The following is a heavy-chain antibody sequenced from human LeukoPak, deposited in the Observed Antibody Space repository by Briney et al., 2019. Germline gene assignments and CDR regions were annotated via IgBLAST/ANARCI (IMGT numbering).Heavy chain of an antibody. CDR2: INHSGST. V-gene: IGHV4-34*01. D-gene: IGHD2-15*01. J-gene: IGHJ4*02. Sequence: SETLSLTCAVYGGSLSGYYWSWIRQPPGKGLEWIGEINHSGSTNYNPSLKSRVTISVDTSKNQFSLKLNSVTAADTAVYYCARGPLRGYCSGGSRYSGLFDYWGQGTLVTVSS. CDR3: ARGPLRGYCSGGSRYSGLFDY. CDR1: GGSLSGYY.